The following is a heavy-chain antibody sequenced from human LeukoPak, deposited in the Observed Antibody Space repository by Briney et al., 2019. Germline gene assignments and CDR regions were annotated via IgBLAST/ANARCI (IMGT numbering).Heavy chain of an antibody. J-gene: IGHJ3*02. CDR3: ARDRGEYDAFDI. V-gene: IGHV3-7*03. Sequence: GGSLRLSCAASGFTFSSFWMSWVRQAPGKGLEWVANIKQDGSGKYYVDSVKGRFTISRDNAKNSLYLQMNSLRAEDTAVYYCARDRGEYDAFDIWGQGTMVTVSS. CDR1: GFTFSSFW. CDR2: IKQDGSGK. D-gene: IGHD6-6*01.